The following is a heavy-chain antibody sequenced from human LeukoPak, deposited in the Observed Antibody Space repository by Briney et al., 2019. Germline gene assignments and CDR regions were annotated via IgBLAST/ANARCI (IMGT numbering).Heavy chain of an antibody. CDR2: ITSSSSTI. D-gene: IGHD2-8*01. J-gene: IGHJ5*02. Sequence: PGGSLRLSCAASGFTFSTYSMNWVRQAPGKGPEWLSYITSSSSTIYYADSVKGRFTISRDNAKNSLYLQMNSLRAEDTAVYYCARGEMVYRRYNWFDPWGQGTLVTVSS. V-gene: IGHV3-48*04. CDR3: ARGEMVYRRYNWFDP. CDR1: GFTFSTYS.